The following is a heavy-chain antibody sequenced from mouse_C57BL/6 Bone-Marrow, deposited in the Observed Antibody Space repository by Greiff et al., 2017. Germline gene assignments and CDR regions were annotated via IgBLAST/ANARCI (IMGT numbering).Heavy chain of an antibody. CDR1: GYAFTNYL. J-gene: IGHJ4*01. CDR3: ARKIQLRLRRWMDY. D-gene: IGHD3-2*02. CDR2: INPGSGGT. Sequence: QVQLKQSGAELVRPGTSVKVSCKASGYAFTNYLIEWVKQRPGQGLEWIGVINPGSGGTNYNEKFKGKATLTADKSSSTAYMQLSSLTSEDSAVYFCARKIQLRLRRWMDYWGQGTSVTVSS. V-gene: IGHV1-54*01.